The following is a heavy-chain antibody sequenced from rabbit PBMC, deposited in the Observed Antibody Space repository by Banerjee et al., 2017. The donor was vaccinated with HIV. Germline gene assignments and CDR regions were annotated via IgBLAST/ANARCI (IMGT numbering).Heavy chain of an antibody. Sequence: QSLEESGGGLVKPEGSLTLTCKASGFDLSSSYYMCWVRQAPGKGLEWIGIIGPGSAGSTYYASWAKGRFTISKTSSTTVTLRMTSLTAADTATYFCARNAGVGGYTYAPVWGPGTLVTVS. CDR3: ARNAGVGGYTYAPV. J-gene: IGHJ4*01. D-gene: IGHD6-1*01. V-gene: IGHV1S40*01. CDR1: GFDLSSSYY. CDR2: IGPGSAGST.